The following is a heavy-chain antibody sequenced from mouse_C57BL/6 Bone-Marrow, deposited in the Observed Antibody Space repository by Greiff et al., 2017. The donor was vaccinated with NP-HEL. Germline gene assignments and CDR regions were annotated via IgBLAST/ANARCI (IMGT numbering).Heavy chain of an antibody. CDR1: GFSLTSYG. CDR2: IWSGGST. Sequence: QVQLQQSGPGLVQPSQSLSITCTVSGFSLTSYGVHWVRQSPGKGLEWLGVIWSGGSTDYNAAFISRLSISKDNSKSQVFFKMNSLQADDTAIYYCARLLRPFAYWGQGTLVTVSA. D-gene: IGHD1-1*01. CDR3: ARLLRPFAY. J-gene: IGHJ3*01. V-gene: IGHV2-2*01.